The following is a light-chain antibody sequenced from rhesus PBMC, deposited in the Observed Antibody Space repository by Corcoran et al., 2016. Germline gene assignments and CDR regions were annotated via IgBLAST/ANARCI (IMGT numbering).Light chain of an antibody. CDR3: QQHNIDPLP. Sequence: DIQMTQSPSSLSASVGDTVTLTCRASQDISSYLVVYQQKPGKTPKLLIYKASTLQSGVPTRFSGNESGTDFPLTIHPLQPEDFATYYCQQHNIDPLPFGGGTTVELK. CDR2: KAS. J-gene: IGKJ4*01. CDR1: QDISSY. V-gene: IGKV1-25*01.